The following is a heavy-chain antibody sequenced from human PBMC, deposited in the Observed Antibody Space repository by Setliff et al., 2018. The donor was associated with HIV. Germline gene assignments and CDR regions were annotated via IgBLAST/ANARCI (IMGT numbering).Heavy chain of an antibody. CDR1: GDSISSSGYW. D-gene: IGHD6-6*01. CDR3: ARFRGVHSSSLLDS. J-gene: IGHJ4*02. Sequence: SETLSLTCTVSGDSISSSGYWWGWIRQPPGKGLEWIGIGSYSGSTYYNPSLKSRVTISVDTSNNQLFLKVSSVTAADTAVYYCARFRGVHSSSLLDSWGQGTLVTVTS. CDR2: GSYSGST. V-gene: IGHV4-39*01.